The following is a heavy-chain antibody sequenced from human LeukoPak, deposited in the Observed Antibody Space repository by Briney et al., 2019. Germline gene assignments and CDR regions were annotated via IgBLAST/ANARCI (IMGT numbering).Heavy chain of an antibody. CDR1: GGSISSYY. CDR2: IHYSGST. Sequence: SETLSLTCTVSGGSISSYYWSWIRQPPGKGLEWIWYIHYSGSTNYNPSLKSRVTISVDTSKNQFSLKLSSVTAADTAVYYCARTTEGGYTYGYFYYYYMDVWGKGTTVTISS. CDR3: ARTTEGGYTYGYFYYYYMDV. D-gene: IGHD5-18*01. V-gene: IGHV4-59*01. J-gene: IGHJ6*03.